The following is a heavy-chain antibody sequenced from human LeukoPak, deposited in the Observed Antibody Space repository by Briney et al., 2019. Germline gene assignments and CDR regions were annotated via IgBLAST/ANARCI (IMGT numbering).Heavy chain of an antibody. J-gene: IGHJ4*02. CDR3: AREVTPYY. D-gene: IGHD4-23*01. CDR1: AFTYSDYY. V-gene: IGHV3-7*01. Sequence: PGGSLRLSCVASAFTYSDYYMSWVRQPPGKGLEWVANIKQDGSEKYYVDSVKGRFTISRDNAKNSLFLQMNSLRAEDTAVYYCAREVTPYYWGQGTLVTVSS. CDR2: IKQDGSEK.